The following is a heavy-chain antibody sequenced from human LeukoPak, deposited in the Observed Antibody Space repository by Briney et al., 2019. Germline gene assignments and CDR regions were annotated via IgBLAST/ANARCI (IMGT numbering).Heavy chain of an antibody. CDR2: ISSSSYI. J-gene: IGHJ4*02. CDR3: ARDSYYYDSSGYYSSFDY. D-gene: IGHD3-22*01. V-gene: IGHV3-21*01. CDR1: GFTFSSYS. Sequence: GGSLRLSCAASGFTFSSYSMNWVRQAPGKGLEWVSSISSSSYIYYADSVKGRFTISRDNAKNSLYLQMNSLRAEDTAVYYCARDSYYYDSSGYYSSFDYWGQGTLVTVSS.